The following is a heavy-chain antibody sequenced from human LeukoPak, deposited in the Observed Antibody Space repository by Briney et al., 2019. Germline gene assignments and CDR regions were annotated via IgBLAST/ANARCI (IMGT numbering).Heavy chain of an antibody. Sequence: PSETLSLTCTVSGASIRSSSNYWGWIRQPPGKGLEWIGNIYYSGSTYYNPSLKSRVTIPVDTSKNQFSLKLSSVTAADTAVYYCAIRPDSSSRYYYYMDVWGKGTTVTVSS. CDR1: GASIRSSSNY. J-gene: IGHJ6*03. CDR3: AIRPDSSSRYYYYMDV. V-gene: IGHV4-39*01. D-gene: IGHD6-6*01. CDR2: IYYSGST.